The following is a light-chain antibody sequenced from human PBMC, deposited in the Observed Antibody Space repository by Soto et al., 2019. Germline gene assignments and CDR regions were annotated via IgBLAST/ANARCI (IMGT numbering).Light chain of an antibody. CDR2: DVS. V-gene: IGLV2-11*01. CDR3: CSYAGSYTFV. J-gene: IGLJ7*01. Sequence: QFALTQPRSVSGSPGQSVTISCTGTSSDVGVYNYVSWYQQYPGKAPKIMIYDVSKRPSGVPDRFSGSKSDNTASLTISGLQAEDEADYYCCSYAGSYTFVFGIGTQLTVL. CDR1: SSDVGVYNY.